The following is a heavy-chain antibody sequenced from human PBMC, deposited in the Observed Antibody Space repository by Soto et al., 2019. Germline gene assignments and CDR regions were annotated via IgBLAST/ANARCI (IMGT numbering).Heavy chain of an antibody. D-gene: IGHD3-22*01. CDR1: GFTFSSYA. CDR3: AKEGITMIVGPGAFDI. CDR2: ISGSGGST. Sequence: GGSLRLSCAASGFTFSSYAMSWVRQAPGKGLEWVSAISGSGGSTYYADSVKGRFTISRDNSKNTLYLQMNSLRAEDTAVYYCAKEGITMIVGPGAFDIWGQGTMVTVSS. V-gene: IGHV3-23*01. J-gene: IGHJ3*02.